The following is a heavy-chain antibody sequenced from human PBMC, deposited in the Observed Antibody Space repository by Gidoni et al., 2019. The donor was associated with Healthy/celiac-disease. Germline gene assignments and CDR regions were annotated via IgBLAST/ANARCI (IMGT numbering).Heavy chain of an antibody. CDR3: AKGVEYSSTYYYYGMDV. Sequence: EVQLLESGGGLVQPGGSLSLSCAASGFTFRSDAMSWVRQAPGKGLEWVSAISGSGGSTYYADSVKGRFTISRDNSKNTLYLQMNSLRAEDTAVYYCAKGVEYSSTYYYYGMDVWGQGTTVTVSS. D-gene: IGHD6-6*01. CDR1: GFTFRSDA. J-gene: IGHJ6*02. V-gene: IGHV3-23*01. CDR2: ISGSGGST.